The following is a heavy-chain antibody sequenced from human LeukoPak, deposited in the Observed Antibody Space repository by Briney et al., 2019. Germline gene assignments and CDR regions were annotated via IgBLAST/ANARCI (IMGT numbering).Heavy chain of an antibody. D-gene: IGHD1-26*01. CDR3: TTDPYVGVHFDY. CDR1: GFTFSNAW. J-gene: IGHJ4*02. CDR2: IKTNTGGGTA. Sequence: PGGSLRLSCAASGFTFSNAWMSWVRQAPGKGLEWVGRIKTNTGGGTADYAAPVKGRFTISRDDSKNTLYLQMNNLKTEDTAVYYCTTDPYVGVHFDYWGQGTLVTVSS. V-gene: IGHV3-15*01.